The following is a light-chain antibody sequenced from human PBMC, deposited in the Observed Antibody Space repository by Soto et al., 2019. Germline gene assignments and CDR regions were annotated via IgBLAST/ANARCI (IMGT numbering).Light chain of an antibody. J-gene: IGKJ2*01. CDR2: DAS. CDR1: QSVSSY. CDR3: QQRSIWPPDT. Sequence: EIVLTQSPATLSLSPGERATLSCRASQSVSSYLAWYQQKPGQAPRLLIYDASNRATGIPARFSGSGSGTDFTLTISSLEPEDFAVSYCQQRSIWPPDTFGQGTKLEIK. V-gene: IGKV3-11*01.